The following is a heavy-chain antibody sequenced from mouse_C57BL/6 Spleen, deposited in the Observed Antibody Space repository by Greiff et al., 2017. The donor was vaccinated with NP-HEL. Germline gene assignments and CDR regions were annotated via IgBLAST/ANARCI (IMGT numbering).Heavy chain of an antibody. D-gene: IGHD1-1*01. J-gene: IGHJ2*01. V-gene: IGHV3-6*01. CDR3: AGRGGSSDY. CDR2: ISYDGSN. CDR1: GYSITSGYY. Sequence: DVKLQESGPGLVKPSQSLSLTCSVTGYSITSGYYWNWIRQFPGNKLEWMGYISYDGSNNYNPSLKNRISITRDTSKNQFFLKLNSVTTEDTATYYCAGRGGSSDYWGQGTTLTVSS.